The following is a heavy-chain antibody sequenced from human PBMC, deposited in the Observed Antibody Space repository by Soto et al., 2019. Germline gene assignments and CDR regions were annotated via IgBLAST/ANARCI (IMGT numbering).Heavy chain of an antibody. CDR1: GFTFSSYW. CDR2: INSGGGNT. Sequence: GGSLRLSCAASGFTFSSYWMSWVRQAPGKGLEWVSAINSGGGNTFYADSVRGRFTISRDNSKNTLYLQTSSLRAEDTAIYYCAKTFGGGGRKPYYFDSWGQGTLVTVSS. CDR3: AKTFGGGGRKPYYFDS. D-gene: IGHD3-3*01. V-gene: IGHV3-23*01. J-gene: IGHJ4*02.